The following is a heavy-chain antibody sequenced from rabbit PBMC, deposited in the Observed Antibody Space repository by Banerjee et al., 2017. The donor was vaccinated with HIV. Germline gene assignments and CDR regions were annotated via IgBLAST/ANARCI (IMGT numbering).Heavy chain of an antibody. J-gene: IGHJ4*01. CDR2: INTSSGNT. CDR3: ARDLAGAIGWNFNL. Sequence: QEQLEESGGGLVKPEGSLTLTCKASGFSFSNKYVMCWVRQAPGKGLEWIACINTSSGNTVYASWVNGRFTLSKTSSTTVTLQMTSLTAADTATYFCARDLAGAIGWNFNLWGPGTLVTVS. CDR1: GFSFSNKYV. V-gene: IGHV1S45*01. D-gene: IGHD4-1*01.